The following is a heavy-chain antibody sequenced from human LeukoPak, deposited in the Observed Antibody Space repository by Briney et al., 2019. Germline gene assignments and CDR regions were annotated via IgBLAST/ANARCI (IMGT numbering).Heavy chain of an antibody. D-gene: IGHD2-21*01. Sequence: GALRLSCAAPGFTFSTYPMNWVRQAPGKGLEWVSYISSRSSTIYYADSVKGRFTISRDNAKNSLYLQMNSLRAEDTAVYYCARPAADCGGDCYWAFDYWGQGTLVTVSS. V-gene: IGHV3-48*01. J-gene: IGHJ4*02. CDR2: ISSRSSTI. CDR1: GFTFSTYP. CDR3: ARPAADCGGDCYWAFDY.